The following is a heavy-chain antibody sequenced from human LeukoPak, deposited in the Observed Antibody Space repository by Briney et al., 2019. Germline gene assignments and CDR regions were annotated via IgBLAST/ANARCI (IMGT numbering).Heavy chain of an antibody. CDR1: GGSISSSSYY. D-gene: IGHD2-15*01. CDR2: IYYSGST. J-gene: IGHJ4*02. V-gene: IGHV4-39*07. CDR3: ARMAVAVVAATPGRLFDY. Sequence: ASETLSLTCIVSGGSISSSSYYWGWIRQPPGKGLEWIGSIYYSGSTYYNPSLKSRVTISVDTSKNQFSLKLSSVTAADTAVYYCARMAVAVVAATPGRLFDYWGQGTLVTVSS.